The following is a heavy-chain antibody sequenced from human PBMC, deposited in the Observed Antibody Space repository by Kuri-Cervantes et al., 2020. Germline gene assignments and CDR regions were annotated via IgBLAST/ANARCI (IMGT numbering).Heavy chain of an antibody. CDR3: ARGERLGNYYYMDV. CDR2: IYYSGAT. CDR1: GDSVNSGDFY. D-gene: IGHD1-1*01. J-gene: IGHJ6*03. Sequence: ESLKISCTVSGDSVNSGDFYWRWIRQPPGKGLEWIGSIYYSGATNYNPSLKSRVTISMDTSRNQFSLKLSSVTAADTAVYYCARGERLGNYYYMDVWGEGTTVTVSS. V-gene: IGHV4-61*08.